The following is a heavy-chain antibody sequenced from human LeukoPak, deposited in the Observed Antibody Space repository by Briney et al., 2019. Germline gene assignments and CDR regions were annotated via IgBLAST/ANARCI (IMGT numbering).Heavy chain of an antibody. CDR2: IYYSGST. Sequence: SETLSLTCTVSGDSISSYYWSWIRQPPGKGLEWIGYIYYSGSTNYTPSLKSRVTISVDTSKNQFSLKLNSVTAADTAVYYCARRGSSWYVGYFDYWGQGTLVTVSS. CDR1: GDSISSYY. CDR3: ARRGSSWYVGYFDY. V-gene: IGHV4-59*08. D-gene: IGHD6-13*01. J-gene: IGHJ4*02.